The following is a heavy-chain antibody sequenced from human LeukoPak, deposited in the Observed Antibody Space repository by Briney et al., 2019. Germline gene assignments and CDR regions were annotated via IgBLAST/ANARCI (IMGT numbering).Heavy chain of an antibody. D-gene: IGHD5-24*01. CDR2: IYYSGST. CDR1: GGSISSSSYY. V-gene: IGHV4-39*01. CDR3: ARHRPGEMATITALDY. Sequence: PSETLSLTCTVSGGSISSSSYYWGWIRQPPGKGLEWIGSIYYSGSTYYNPSLKSRVTISVDTSKNQFSLKLSSVTAAVTAVYYCARHRPGEMATITALDYWGQGTLVTVSS. J-gene: IGHJ4*02.